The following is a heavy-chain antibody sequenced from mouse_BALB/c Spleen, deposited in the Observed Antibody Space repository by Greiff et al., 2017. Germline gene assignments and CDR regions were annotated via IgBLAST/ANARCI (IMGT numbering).Heavy chain of an antibody. CDR3: ARLYDYDVSY. V-gene: IGHV5-17*02. D-gene: IGHD2-4*01. Sequence: EVQRVESGGGLVQPGGSRKLSCAASGFTFSSFGMHWVRQAPEKGLEWVAYISSGSSTIYYADTVKGRFTISRDNPKNTLFLQMTSLRSEDTAMYYCARLYDYDVSYWGQGTLVTVSA. J-gene: IGHJ3*01. CDR2: ISSGSSTI. CDR1: GFTFSSFG.